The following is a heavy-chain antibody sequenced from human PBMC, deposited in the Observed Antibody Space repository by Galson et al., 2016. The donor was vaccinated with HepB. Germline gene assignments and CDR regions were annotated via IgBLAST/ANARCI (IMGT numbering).Heavy chain of an antibody. Sequence: SLRLSCAASGFTFSSYGMHWVRQAPGKGLEWVAVMSYDGSHTYHAESVKGRFTISRDNSKNTLYLQMNNLRAEDTAVYYCAKESAIHCGGDCAALDMWGQGTMVSVSS. D-gene: IGHD2-21*02. CDR2: MSYDGSHT. J-gene: IGHJ3*02. CDR3: AKESAIHCGGDCAALDM. CDR1: GFTFSSYG. V-gene: IGHV3-30*18.